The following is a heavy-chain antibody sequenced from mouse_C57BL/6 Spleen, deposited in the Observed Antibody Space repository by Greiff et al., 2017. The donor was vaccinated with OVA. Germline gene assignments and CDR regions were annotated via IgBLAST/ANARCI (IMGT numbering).Heavy chain of an antibody. D-gene: IGHD2-13*01. CDR3: AGDGGLFAY. V-gene: IGHV14-3*01. Sequence: VQLQQSVAELVRPGASVKLSCTASGFTIKNTYMHWVKQRPEQGLEWIGWIDPANGNTKYAPKFQGKATITADTSSNTAYLQLSSLTSEDTAIYYGAGDGGLFAYWGQGTLVTVSA. J-gene: IGHJ3*01. CDR1: GFTIKNTY. CDR2: IDPANGNT.